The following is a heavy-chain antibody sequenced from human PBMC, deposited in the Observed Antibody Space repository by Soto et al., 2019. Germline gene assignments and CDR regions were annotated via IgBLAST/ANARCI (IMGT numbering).Heavy chain of an antibody. V-gene: IGHV3-23*01. CDR2: ISGSGGST. CDR1: GFTFSSYA. J-gene: IGHJ4*02. Sequence: EVQLLESGGGLVQPGGSLRLSCAASGFTFSSYAMSWVRQAPGKGLEWVSAISGSGGSTYYADSVKGRFTISRDNSKNTLYLQMNSLRAEDTAVYYCAKFRYCSSTSCYIWDYWGQGTLVTVSS. CDR3: AKFRYCSSTSCYIWDY. D-gene: IGHD2-2*02.